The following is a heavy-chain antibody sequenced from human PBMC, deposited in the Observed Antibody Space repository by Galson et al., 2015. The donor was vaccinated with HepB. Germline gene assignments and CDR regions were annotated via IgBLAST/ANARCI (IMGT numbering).Heavy chain of an antibody. J-gene: IGHJ3*02. D-gene: IGHD1-26*01. Sequence: SVKVSCKASGGTFSSYAISWVRQAPGQGLEWMGGIIPIFGTANYAQKFQGRVTITADESTSTAYMELSSLRSEDTAVYYCARDPRGATNAFDIWGQGTMVTVSS. V-gene: IGHV1-69*13. CDR2: IIPIFGTA. CDR3: ARDPRGATNAFDI. CDR1: GGTFSSYA.